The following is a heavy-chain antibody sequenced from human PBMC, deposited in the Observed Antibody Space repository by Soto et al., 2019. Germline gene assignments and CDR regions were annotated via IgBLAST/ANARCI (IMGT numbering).Heavy chain of an antibody. V-gene: IGHV3-30-3*01. J-gene: IGHJ6*02. CDR2: ISYDGSNK. CDR1: GFTFSSYA. D-gene: IGHD6-19*01. Sequence: GGSLRLSCAASGFTFSSYAMHWVRQAPGKGLEWVAVISYDGSNKYYADSVKGRFTISRDNSKNTLYLQMNSLRAEDTAVYYCARDLSSGWGQDYYYYGMDVWGQGTTVTVSS. CDR3: ARDLSSGWGQDYYYYGMDV.